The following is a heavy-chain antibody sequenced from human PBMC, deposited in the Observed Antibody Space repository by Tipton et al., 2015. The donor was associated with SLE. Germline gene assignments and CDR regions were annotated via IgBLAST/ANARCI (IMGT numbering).Heavy chain of an antibody. CDR3: ARTVGYCSSTRCSSYYFDY. Sequence: TLSLTCTVSGGSISSYYWIWIRQPPGKGLEWIGYIYYSGNTDYSPSLKSRVTISVDTSKNQFSLNLNSVTAADTAVYYCARTVGYCSSTRCSSYYFDYWGRGTPVTVSS. J-gene: IGHJ4*02. V-gene: IGHV4-59*01. D-gene: IGHD2-2*01. CDR2: IYYSGNT. CDR1: GGSISSYY.